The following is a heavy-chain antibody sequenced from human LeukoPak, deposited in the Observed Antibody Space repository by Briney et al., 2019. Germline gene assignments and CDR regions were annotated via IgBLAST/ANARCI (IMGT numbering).Heavy chain of an antibody. CDR3: ARAPIVATPYYYYYMDV. D-gene: IGHD5-12*01. Sequence: SETLSLTCAVYGGSFSGYYWTYIRQPPGKGLEWIGEINHSGTTNYNPSLKSRVTISVDTSKNQFSLKLSSVTAADTAVYYCARAPIVATPYYYYYMDVWGKGTTVTVSS. CDR1: GGSFSGYY. V-gene: IGHV4-34*01. CDR2: INHSGTT. J-gene: IGHJ6*03.